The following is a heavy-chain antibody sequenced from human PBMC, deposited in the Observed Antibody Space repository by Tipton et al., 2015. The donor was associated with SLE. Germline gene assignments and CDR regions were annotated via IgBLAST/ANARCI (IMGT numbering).Heavy chain of an antibody. V-gene: IGHV4-31*03. CDR2: IYYSGST. CDR1: GGSISSGGYH. D-gene: IGHD5/OR15-5a*01. Sequence: TLSLTCTVSGGSISSGGYHWSWFRQHPGKGLEWIGYIYYSGSTYYNPSLRSRVTISLDTSKIQFSLKLSSVTAADTAVYYCARSRNWFDSWGQGTLVTVSS. CDR3: ARSRNWFDS. J-gene: IGHJ5*01.